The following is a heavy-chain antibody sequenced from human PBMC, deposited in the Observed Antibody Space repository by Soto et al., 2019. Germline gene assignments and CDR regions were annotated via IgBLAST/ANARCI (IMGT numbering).Heavy chain of an antibody. J-gene: IGHJ3*02. V-gene: IGHV3-30*18. Sequence: QVQLVESAGGVVQPGRSLRLSCAASGFTFSAFGIHWVRQAPGKGLELVAIISDDGSKKYYADSVKGRFTISRDNSKNTLSLQMNCLRPEDTAGYYCAKGRLRFPSLRGNAFHIWGKGTMVTVSS. D-gene: IGHD5-12*01. CDR2: ISDDGSKK. CDR1: GFTFSAFG. CDR3: AKGRLRFPSLRGNAFHI.